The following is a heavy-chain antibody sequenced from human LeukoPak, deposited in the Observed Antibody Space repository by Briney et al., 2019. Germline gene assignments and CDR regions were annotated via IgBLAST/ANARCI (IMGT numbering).Heavy chain of an antibody. D-gene: IGHD1-26*01. CDR2: INPNSGGT. V-gene: IGHV1-2*02. CDR1: GDTFTGYY. Sequence: ASVKVSCKASGDTFTGYYMHWVRQAPGQGLEWMGWINPNSGGTNYAQKFQGRVTMTRDTSINTAYMELSRLTSDDTAVYYCARDLSSTSNWELDYWGQGTLVTVSS. J-gene: IGHJ4*02. CDR3: ARDLSSTSNWELDY.